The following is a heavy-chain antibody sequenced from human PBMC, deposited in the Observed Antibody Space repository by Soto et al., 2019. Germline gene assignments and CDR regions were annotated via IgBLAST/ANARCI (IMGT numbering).Heavy chain of an antibody. J-gene: IGHJ4*02. Sequence: ASAKVSCKASGYSFSFYGINWVRQAPGQGLEWMGWINPSGGNRNFAQKFEDRVTMTTATSTNTVFLELRSLKSDDTAIYYCARDRLRGYDSSGFYSWGQGTMVTVSS. V-gene: IGHV1-18*01. CDR1: GYSFSFYG. CDR2: INPSGGNR. D-gene: IGHD3-22*01. CDR3: ARDRLRGYDSSGFYS.